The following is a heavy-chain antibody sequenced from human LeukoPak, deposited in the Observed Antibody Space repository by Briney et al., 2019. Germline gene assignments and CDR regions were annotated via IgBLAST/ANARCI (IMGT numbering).Heavy chain of an antibody. Sequence: ASVKVSCKTSGYSFTAFYIHWVRQAPGQGLEWMGWIHPRRGDTNYAQKFQGRVTMTRDTSISTAYMELSRLRSDDTAVYYCARDPGAQIYAGTLANDHWGQGTLVAVSS. CDR1: GYSFTAFY. CDR3: ARDPGAQIYAGTLANDH. V-gene: IGHV1-2*02. D-gene: IGHD6-13*01. J-gene: IGHJ4*02. CDR2: IHPRRGDT.